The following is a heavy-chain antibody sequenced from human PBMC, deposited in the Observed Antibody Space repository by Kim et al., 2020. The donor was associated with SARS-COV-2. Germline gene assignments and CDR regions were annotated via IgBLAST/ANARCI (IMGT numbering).Heavy chain of an antibody. J-gene: IGHJ3*02. CDR3: ARERSLAGFDAFDI. Sequence: ADSVKGRFTISRDSYKNTLYLQRNSLRAEDTAVYYCARERSLAGFDAFDIWGQGTVVTVTS. V-gene: IGHV3-53*01.